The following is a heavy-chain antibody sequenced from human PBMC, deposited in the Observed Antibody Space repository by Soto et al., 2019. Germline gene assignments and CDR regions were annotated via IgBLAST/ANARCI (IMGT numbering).Heavy chain of an antibody. J-gene: IGHJ6*02. Sequence: SVKVSCKAPGGTFSTYAISWVRQAPGQGLEWMGGIIPIFGTANYAQKFQGRVTITADESTSTAYMELSSLRSEDTAVYYCARALLLWFGSSTGYYYGMDVWGQGTTVTVSS. CDR1: GGTFSTYA. CDR3: ARALLLWFGSSTGYYYGMDV. D-gene: IGHD3-10*01. CDR2: IIPIFGTA. V-gene: IGHV1-69*13.